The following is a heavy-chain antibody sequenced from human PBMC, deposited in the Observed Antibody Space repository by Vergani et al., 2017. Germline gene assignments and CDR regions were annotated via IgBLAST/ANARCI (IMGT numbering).Heavy chain of an antibody. CDR2: IYYSGTT. Sequence: QVQLQESGPGLVKPSETLSLTCTVSGGSISSYYWSWIRQPPGKGLEWIGYIYYSGTTNYNASLKSRVTISVDTSKNQFSLKLNSVTAADTAVYYCARQTYYYDSSNFDYWGQGTLVTVSS. CDR3: ARQTYYYDSSNFDY. J-gene: IGHJ4*02. V-gene: IGHV4-59*08. D-gene: IGHD3-22*01. CDR1: GGSISSYY.